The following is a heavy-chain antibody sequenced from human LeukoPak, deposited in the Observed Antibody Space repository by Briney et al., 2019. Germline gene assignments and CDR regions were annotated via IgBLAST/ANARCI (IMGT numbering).Heavy chain of an antibody. CDR3: ARLDAAAGRYLQFFY. CDR1: GGSISNYC. Sequence: SETLSLTCTVSGGSISNYCWSWIRQSPEKGLGWIGYIHDSGSTNYNPSLKSRVTISVDTSKNQFSLKLSSVTAADTAVYYCARLDAAAGRYLQFFYWGQGTLVTVSS. CDR2: IHDSGST. D-gene: IGHD5-24*01. V-gene: IGHV4-59*08. J-gene: IGHJ4*02.